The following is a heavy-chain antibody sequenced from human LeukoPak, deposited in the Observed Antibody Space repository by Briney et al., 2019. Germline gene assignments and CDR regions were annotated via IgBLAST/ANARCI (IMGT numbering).Heavy chain of an antibody. J-gene: IGHJ4*02. D-gene: IGHD5-18*01. CDR3: AKAEREYSYGSFDY. CDR2: ISGSGGST. V-gene: IGHV3-23*01. CDR1: GLTFSSYA. Sequence: GGSLRLSCAASGLTFSSYAMRWARQAPGKGLEWVSAISGSGGSTYYADSVKGRFTISRDNSKNTLYLQMNSLRAEDTAVCYCAKAEREYSYGSFDYWGQGTLVTVSS.